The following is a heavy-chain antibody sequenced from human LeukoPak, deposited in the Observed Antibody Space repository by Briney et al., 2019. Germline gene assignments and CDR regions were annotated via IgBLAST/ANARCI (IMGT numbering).Heavy chain of an antibody. Sequence: PETLSLTCTVSGGSISSYYLSWIRQPPGKGLEWIGYISYSGSTNYNPSLKSRVTMSVDTSKNQFSLKLSSVTAADTAVYYCARGQSGLDAFDIWGQGTMVTVSS. V-gene: IGHV4-59*01. J-gene: IGHJ3*02. D-gene: IGHD7-27*01. CDR1: GGSISSYY. CDR3: ARGQSGLDAFDI. CDR2: ISYSGST.